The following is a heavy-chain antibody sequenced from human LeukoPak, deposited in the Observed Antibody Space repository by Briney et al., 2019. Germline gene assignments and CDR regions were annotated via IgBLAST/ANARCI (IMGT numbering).Heavy chain of an antibody. CDR2: INQDGSEK. CDR3: AREGCSGGSCYHNWFDP. CDR1: GFTFSSYW. Sequence: GGSLRLSCAASGFTFSSYWMSWVRQTPGKGLEWVANINQDGSEKYYVDSVKGRFTISRDNAKNSLYLQMNSLRAEDTAVYYCAREGCSGGSCYHNWFDPWGQGTLVTVSS. V-gene: IGHV3-7*01. J-gene: IGHJ5*02. D-gene: IGHD2-15*01.